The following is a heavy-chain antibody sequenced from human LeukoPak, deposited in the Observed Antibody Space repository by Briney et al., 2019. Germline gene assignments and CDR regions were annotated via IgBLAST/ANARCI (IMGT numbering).Heavy chain of an antibody. CDR2: ISAYNGNT. J-gene: IGHJ4*02. Sequence: ASVKVSCKASGYTFTSYGISWVRQAPGQGLEWMGWISAYNGNTDYAQKLQGRVTMTTDTSTSTAYMELRSLDDTAAYYCARVTQTDYDFDYWGQGTLVTVSS. CDR3: ARVTQTDYDFDY. CDR1: GYTFTSYG. V-gene: IGHV1-18*01. D-gene: IGHD4-17*01.